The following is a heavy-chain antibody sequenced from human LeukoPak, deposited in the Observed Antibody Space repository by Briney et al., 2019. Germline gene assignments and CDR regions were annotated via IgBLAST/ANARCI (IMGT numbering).Heavy chain of an antibody. CDR3: VKDIVATIHTISGGN. V-gene: IGHV3-9*01. CDR1: GFTFDDYA. CDR2: ISWNGGDI. D-gene: IGHD5-12*01. Sequence: GGSLRLSCAASGFTFDDYAMHWVRQAPGKGLEWVSGISWNGGDIGYADSVKGRFTISRDNAKNSLYLQMNSLRPEDTASYYCVKDIVATIHTISGGNWGRGALVTVSS. J-gene: IGHJ4*02.